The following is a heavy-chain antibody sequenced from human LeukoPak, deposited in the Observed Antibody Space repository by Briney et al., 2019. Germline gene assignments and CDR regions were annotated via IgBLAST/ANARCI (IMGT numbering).Heavy chain of an antibody. CDR1: GYIFTNYW. CDR2: IYSGDSDV. CDR3: AIGDWYGSCSPYKHFDY. V-gene: IGHV5-51*01. Sequence: GESLKISCKGSGYIFTNYWIGCVRQMPGEGLEWMGIIYSGDSDVRYSPSFQGQVTISVDRSISTAYLQWSSLKASDSAMYYCAIGDWYGSCSPYKHFDYWGQGTLVTVSS. D-gene: IGHD3-10*01. J-gene: IGHJ4*02.